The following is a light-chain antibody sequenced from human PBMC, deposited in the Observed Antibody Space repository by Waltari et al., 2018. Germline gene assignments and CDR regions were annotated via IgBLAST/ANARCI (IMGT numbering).Light chain of an antibody. CDR3: QQYDNLPIT. CDR1: HDISNY. J-gene: IGKJ5*01. V-gene: IGKV1-33*01. CDR2: DAS. Sequence: DIQMTQSPSSLSVSLGDRVTITCQASHDISNYLNWYQQKPGKPPKLLIYDASNLETGVPSRFSGSGSGTDFTFTISSLQPEDIATYYCQQYDNLPITFGQGTRLEIK.